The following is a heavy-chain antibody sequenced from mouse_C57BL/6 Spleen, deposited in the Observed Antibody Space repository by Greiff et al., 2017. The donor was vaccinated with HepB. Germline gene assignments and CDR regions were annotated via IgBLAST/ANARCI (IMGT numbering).Heavy chain of an antibody. D-gene: IGHD2-4*01. CDR3: ARRSTMITTLYYYAMDY. Sequence: EVKLVESGGGLVKPGGSLKLSCAASGFTFSDYGMHWVRQAPEKGLEWVAYISSGSSTIYYADTVKGRFTISRDNAKNTLFLQMTSLRSEDTAMYYCARRSTMITTLYYYAMDYWGQGTSVTVSS. V-gene: IGHV5-17*01. CDR1: GFTFSDYG. CDR2: ISSGSSTI. J-gene: IGHJ4*01.